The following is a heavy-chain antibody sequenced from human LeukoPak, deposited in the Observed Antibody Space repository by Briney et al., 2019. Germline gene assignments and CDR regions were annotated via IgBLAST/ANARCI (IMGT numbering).Heavy chain of an antibody. J-gene: IGHJ6*03. CDR1: GGSFSDYY. D-gene: IGHD3-22*01. V-gene: IGHV4-34*01. CDR2: MSPSGSS. Sequence: SETLSLTCAVYGGSFSDYYWTWIRQPPGKGLEWIGEMSPSGSSNYNPSLKSRVTISVDTSKNQFSLKFRSVTAADTAVYYCARGRQDVNMILVVMAGVSYYLDVWSKGTTVTVS. CDR3: ARGRQDVNMILVVMAGVSYYLDV.